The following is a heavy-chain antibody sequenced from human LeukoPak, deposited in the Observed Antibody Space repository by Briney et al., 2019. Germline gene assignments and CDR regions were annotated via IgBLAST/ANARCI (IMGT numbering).Heavy chain of an antibody. D-gene: IGHD4-17*01. Sequence: GGSLRLSCAASGFTFSSYAMHWVRQAPGKGLEWVAVISYDGSNKYYADSVKGRFTISRDNSKNTLYLQMNSLRAEDTAVYYCARAYGLDYWGQGTLVTVSS. J-gene: IGHJ4*02. CDR3: ARAYGLDY. CDR1: GFTFSSYA. CDR2: ISYDGSNK. V-gene: IGHV3-30-3*01.